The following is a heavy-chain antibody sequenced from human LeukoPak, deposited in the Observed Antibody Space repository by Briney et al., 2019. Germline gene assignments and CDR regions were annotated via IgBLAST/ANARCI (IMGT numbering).Heavy chain of an antibody. Sequence: GGSLRLSCAASGFTVSSYGMHWVRQAPGKGLEWVAVISYDGNNKYYADSVKGRFTISRDNSKNTLYLQMNSLRAEDTAVYYCAKDLTDYVGDYWGQGTLVTVSS. CDR2: ISYDGNNK. D-gene: IGHD4-23*01. CDR1: GFTVSSYG. CDR3: AKDLTDYVGDY. V-gene: IGHV3-30*18. J-gene: IGHJ4*02.